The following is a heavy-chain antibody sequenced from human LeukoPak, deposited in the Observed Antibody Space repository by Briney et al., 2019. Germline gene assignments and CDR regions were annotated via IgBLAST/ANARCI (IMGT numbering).Heavy chain of an antibody. D-gene: IGHD2-2*01. CDR3: ARHGVGYCSSTSCYRLGYSSSWSIDY. V-gene: IGHV4-39*01. J-gene: IGHJ4*02. CDR1: GGSISSSSYY. Sequence: SETLSLTCTVSGGSISSSSYYWGWIRQPPGKGLEWIGSIYYSGSTYYNPSLKSRVTISVDTSKNQFSLKLSSVTAADTAVYYCARHGVGYCSSTSCYRLGYSSSWSIDYWGQGTLVTVSS. CDR2: IYYSGST.